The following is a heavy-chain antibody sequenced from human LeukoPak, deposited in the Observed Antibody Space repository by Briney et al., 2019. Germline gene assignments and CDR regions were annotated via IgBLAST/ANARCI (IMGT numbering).Heavy chain of an antibody. J-gene: IGHJ4*02. CDR1: GGSVSSGSYY. CDR3: ARVVDSWIQLFDY. Sequence: SETLSLTCTVSGGSVSSGSYYWSWIRRPPGKGLEWFGYIYYGGSTNYNPSLKSRVTISVDTSKNQFSLKLSSVTAADTAVYYCARVVDSWIQLFDYWGQGTLVTVSS. D-gene: IGHD5-18*01. CDR2: IYYGGST. V-gene: IGHV4-61*01.